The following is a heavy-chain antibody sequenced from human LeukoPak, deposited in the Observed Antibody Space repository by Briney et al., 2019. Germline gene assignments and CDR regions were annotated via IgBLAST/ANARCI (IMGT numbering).Heavy chain of an antibody. CDR2: IYYSGST. CDR1: GGSVSRSPYY. V-gene: IGHV4-39*07. D-gene: IGHD3-22*01. J-gene: IGHJ5*02. Sequence: SETLSLTCTVSGGSVSRSPYYWGWIRQPPGKGLEWIGNIYYSGSTYYNPSLKSRVTISVDTSKNQFSLKVTSVTAADTAVYYCARDPDSSGSNWFDPWGQGTLVTVSS. CDR3: ARDPDSSGSNWFDP.